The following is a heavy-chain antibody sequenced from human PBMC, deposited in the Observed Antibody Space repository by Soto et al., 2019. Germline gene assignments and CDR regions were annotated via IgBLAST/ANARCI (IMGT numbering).Heavy chain of an antibody. Sequence: GGSLRLSCAASGFTFSSYAMSWVRQAPGKGLEWVSAISGSGGSTYYADSVKGRFTISRDNSKNTLYLQMNSLRAEDTAVYYCARPPGPDIVVVPAAMPPLFDYWGQGTLVTVSS. CDR3: ARPPGPDIVVVPAAMPPLFDY. D-gene: IGHD2-2*01. J-gene: IGHJ4*02. CDR1: GFTFSSYA. CDR2: ISGSGGST. V-gene: IGHV3-23*01.